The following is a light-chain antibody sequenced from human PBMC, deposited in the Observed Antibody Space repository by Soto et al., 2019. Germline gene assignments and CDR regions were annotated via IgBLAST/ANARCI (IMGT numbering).Light chain of an antibody. V-gene: IGLV2-14*01. J-gene: IGLJ3*02. Sequence: QSVLTQPPSASGSPGQSITISCTGTSSDVGGYNYVSWYQQHPGKAPKLMIYDVSNRPSGVSNRFSGSKSGNTASLTISGLQAEDEADYYCSSYTSSSTEGVFGGGTKLTVL. CDR3: SSYTSSSTEGV. CDR1: SSDVGGYNY. CDR2: DVS.